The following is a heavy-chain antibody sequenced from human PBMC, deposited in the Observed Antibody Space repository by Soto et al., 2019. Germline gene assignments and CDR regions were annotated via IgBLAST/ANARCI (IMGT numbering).Heavy chain of an antibody. CDR3: AKDTGLVEPMDV. J-gene: IGHJ6*02. V-gene: IGHV3-23*01. Sequence: GGSLRLSCSASASTFSNYAMRWVRQAPGKGLEWVSAVSGSADTTYYADSVKGRFTISRDNSKNTLYLQMNSLRAEDTAVYYCAKDTGLVEPMDVWGQGTTVTVSS. D-gene: IGHD3-9*01. CDR2: VSGSADTT. CDR1: ASTFSNYA.